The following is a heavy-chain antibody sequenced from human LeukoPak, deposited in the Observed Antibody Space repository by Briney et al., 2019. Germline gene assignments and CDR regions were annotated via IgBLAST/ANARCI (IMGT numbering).Heavy chain of an antibody. J-gene: IGHJ3*02. CDR1: GFTFSDYY. CDR3: ARGGYRYSGYDFTGGDAFDI. Sequence: PGGSLRLSCAASGFTFSDYYMSWIRQAPGKGLEWVSYISSSGSTIYYADSVKGRFTISRDNAKNSLYLQMDCLRAEDTAVYYCARGGYRYSGYDFTGGDAFDIWGQGTMVTVSS. D-gene: IGHD5-12*01. V-gene: IGHV3-11*04. CDR2: ISSSGSTI.